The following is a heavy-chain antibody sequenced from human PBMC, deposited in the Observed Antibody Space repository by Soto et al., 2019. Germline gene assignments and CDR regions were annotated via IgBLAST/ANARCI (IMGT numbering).Heavy chain of an antibody. J-gene: IGHJ4*02. CDR2: IYYSGST. D-gene: IGHD4-4*01. Sequence: SETLSLTCTVSGGSISSGGYYWSWIRQHPGKGLEWIGYIYYSGSTYYNPSLKSRVTISVDTSKNQFSLKLSSVTAADTAVYYCARHRNEYSNHVGHYYFDYWGQGTLVTVS. CDR3: ARHRNEYSNHVGHYYFDY. V-gene: IGHV4-31*03. CDR1: GGSISSGGYY.